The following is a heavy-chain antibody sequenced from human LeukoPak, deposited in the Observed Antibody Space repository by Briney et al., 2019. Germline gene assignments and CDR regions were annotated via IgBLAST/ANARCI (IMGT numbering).Heavy chain of an antibody. CDR2: IDPSDSYT. D-gene: IGHD3-10*01. CDR1: GSSFSSYW. Sequence: KPGESLQISCKGSGSSFSSYWINWVRQLPGKGLEWMGRIDPSDSYTNYNPSFQGHVTISADKSISTAYLQWSSLMASDTAMYYCARHTISDYWGQGTQVTVSS. CDR3: ARHTISDY. V-gene: IGHV5-10-1*01. J-gene: IGHJ4*02.